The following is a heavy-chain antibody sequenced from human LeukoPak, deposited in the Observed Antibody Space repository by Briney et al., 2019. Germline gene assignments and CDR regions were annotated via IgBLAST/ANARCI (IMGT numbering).Heavy chain of an antibody. CDR3: ARGTDSGSYSDAFDI. V-gene: IGHV1-8*02. CDR1: GGTFSSYA. D-gene: IGHD1-26*01. CDR2: MNPNSGNT. Sequence: GASVKVSCKASGGTFSSYAISWVRQAPGQGLEWMGWMNPNSGNTGYAQKFQGRVTMTRNTSISTAYMELSSLRSEDTAVYYCARGTDSGSYSDAFDIWGQGTMVTVSS. J-gene: IGHJ3*02.